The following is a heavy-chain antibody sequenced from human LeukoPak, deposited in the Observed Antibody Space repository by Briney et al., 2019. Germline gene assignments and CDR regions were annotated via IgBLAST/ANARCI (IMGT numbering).Heavy chain of an antibody. CDR2: ISGSGGST. Sequence: GGTLRLSCAASGFTFSSYGMSWVRQAPGKGLEWVSAISGSGGSTYYADSVKGRFTISRDNSKKTLYLQMNSLRAEDTAVYYCAKDSKIVGPTFRSYHYMDVWGKGTTVTVSS. V-gene: IGHV3-23*01. CDR3: AKDSKIVGPTFRSYHYMDV. D-gene: IGHD1-26*01. J-gene: IGHJ6*03. CDR1: GFTFSSYG.